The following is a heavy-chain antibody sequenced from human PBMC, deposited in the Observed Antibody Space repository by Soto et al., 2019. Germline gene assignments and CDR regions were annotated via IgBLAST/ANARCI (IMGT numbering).Heavy chain of an antibody. V-gene: IGHV3-23*01. CDR1: GFTFSSSA. CDR3: AKDLIARRYFDY. D-gene: IGHD2-8*01. CDR2: ISGSGGST. Sequence: PGGSLKLSCAASGFTFSSSAMSWVRQAPGKGLEWVSAISGSGGSTYYADSVKDRFTISRDNSKNTLYLQMNSLRAEDTAVYYCAKDLIARRYFDYWGQGTLVTVSS. J-gene: IGHJ4*02.